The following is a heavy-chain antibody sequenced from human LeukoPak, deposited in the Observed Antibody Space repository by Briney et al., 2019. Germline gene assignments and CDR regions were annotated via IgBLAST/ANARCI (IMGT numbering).Heavy chain of an antibody. J-gene: IGHJ4*02. D-gene: IGHD2-21*02. CDR3: AKTVWSRLAAGLAS. CDR2: IYYRGST. V-gene: IGHV4-39*01. Sequence: PSETLSLTCSVSGGSISGSSYYWGWLRQPPGKGLEWIGNIYYRGSTYYNPSIKSRVIMSIETSKNQSSLKVNSVTATDTAVYYCAKTVWSRLAAGLASWGQGTLVTVSS. CDR1: GGSISGSSYY.